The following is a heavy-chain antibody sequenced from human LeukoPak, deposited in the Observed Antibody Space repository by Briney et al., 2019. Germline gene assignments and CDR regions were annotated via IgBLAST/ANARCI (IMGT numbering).Heavy chain of an antibody. CDR3: AKAAAAPGFDF. CDR1: GFTFSSYG. CDR2: ISNNGGYK. D-gene: IGHD6-13*01. Sequence: PGGSLRLSCATSGFTFSSYGFHWVRQAPGKGLEWVAVISNNGGYKHYTDSVKGRFTISRDDSKSTVYLQMSSLRAEDAALYYCAKAAAAPGFDFWGQGTLVTVSS. J-gene: IGHJ4*02. V-gene: IGHV3-33*06.